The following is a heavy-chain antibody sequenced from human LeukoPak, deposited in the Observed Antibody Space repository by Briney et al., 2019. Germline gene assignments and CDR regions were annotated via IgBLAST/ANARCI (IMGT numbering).Heavy chain of an antibody. CDR3: ARDPRGFGTLG. D-gene: IGHD3-10*01. CDR1: GGSISSSSYY. Sequence: PSETLSLTCTVSGGSISSSSYYWGWIRQPPGKGLEWIGSIYYSGSTYYNPSLKSRVTISVDTSKNQFSLKLSSVTAADTAVYYCARDPRGFGTLGWGQGTLVTVSS. V-gene: IGHV4-39*07. CDR2: IYYSGST. J-gene: IGHJ4*02.